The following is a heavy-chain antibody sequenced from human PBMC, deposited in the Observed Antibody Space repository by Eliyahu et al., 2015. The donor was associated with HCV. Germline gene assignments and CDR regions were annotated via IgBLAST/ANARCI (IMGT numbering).Heavy chain of an antibody. Sequence: QVQLVESGGGVVQPGRSLRLSCAASGFTFSSYAVHWVRQAPGKGLEGVAVISYDGSNKYYADSVKGRFTISRDNPKNTLYLQMNSLRAEDTAVYYCARGAIAVAESPYDAFDIWGQGTMVTVSS. CDR1: GFTFSSYA. CDR2: ISYDGSNK. CDR3: ARGAIAVAESPYDAFDI. V-gene: IGHV3-30-3*01. J-gene: IGHJ3*02. D-gene: IGHD6-19*01.